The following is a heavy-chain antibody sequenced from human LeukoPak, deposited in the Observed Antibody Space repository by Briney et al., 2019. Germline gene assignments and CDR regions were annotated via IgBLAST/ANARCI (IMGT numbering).Heavy chain of an antibody. D-gene: IGHD3-9*01. J-gene: IGHJ4*02. Sequence: GESLKISCKGSGSSFTTYWIGWVRPVPGKGLECLGVIYPGDSDTRYSPSFQGQVTISADKSISTAYLQWSSLKASDTAIYYDVTGYFDLWGQGTLVTVSS. CDR1: GSSFTTYW. V-gene: IGHV5-51*01. CDR2: IYPGDSDT. CDR3: VTGYFDL.